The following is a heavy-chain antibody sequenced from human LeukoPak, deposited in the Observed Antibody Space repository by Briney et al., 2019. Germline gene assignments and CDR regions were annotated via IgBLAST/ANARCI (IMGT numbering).Heavy chain of an antibody. D-gene: IGHD3-10*01. V-gene: IGHV3-30*18. Sequence: PGGSLRLSCAASGFTFSSYGMHWVRQAPGKGLEWEAVISYDGSNKYYADSVKGRFTISRDNSKNTLYLQMNSLRAEDTAVYYCAKDFGSGSYTPPNWFDPWGQGTLVTVSS. CDR1: GFTFSSYG. J-gene: IGHJ5*02. CDR2: ISYDGSNK. CDR3: AKDFGSGSYTPPNWFDP.